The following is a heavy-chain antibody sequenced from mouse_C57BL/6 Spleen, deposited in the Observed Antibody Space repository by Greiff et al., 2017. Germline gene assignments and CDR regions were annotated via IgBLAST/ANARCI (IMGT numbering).Heavy chain of an antibody. CDR3: ARKNYSNSWFAY. CDR1: VYTFTSYW. CDR2: INPSSGYT. J-gene: IGHJ3*01. D-gene: IGHD2-5*01. V-gene: IGHV1-7*01. Sequence: QVQLQQSGAELAKPGASVKLSCKASVYTFTSYWMHWVKQRPGQGLEWIGYINPSSGYTKYNQKFKDKATFTADKSSSTAYMKLSSLTYEDSAVYYCARKNYSNSWFAYWGQGTLVTVSA.